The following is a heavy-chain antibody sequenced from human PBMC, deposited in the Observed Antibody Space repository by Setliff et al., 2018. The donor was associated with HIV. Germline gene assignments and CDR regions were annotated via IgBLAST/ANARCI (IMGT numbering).Heavy chain of an antibody. Sequence: ASVKVSCKASGYTFTSYGISWVRQAPGQGLEWMGWISPATDNTNYAQKLQGRLTMTTDTSTTTAYMDLRSLISDDTAVYYCARVDSSSWYAYAFDMWGQGTMVTVSS. D-gene: IGHD6-13*01. CDR3: ARVDSSSWYAYAFDM. J-gene: IGHJ3*02. CDR1: GYTFTSYG. V-gene: IGHV1-18*01. CDR2: ISPATDNT.